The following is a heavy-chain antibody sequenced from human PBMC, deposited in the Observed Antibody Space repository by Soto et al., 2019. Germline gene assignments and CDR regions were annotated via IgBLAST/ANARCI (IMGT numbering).Heavy chain of an antibody. Sequence: QVQLLQSGAEVKKPGTSVRVSCRASGYTFKDYDINWVRRAPGQGLEWMGWMNANSGNTAYARKCHDRITMTRSVSATTAFMELSSLTPEDTAVYYCARRMTWSLWCFDLWGSVTQVSVSS. CDR2: MNANSGNT. D-gene: IGHD3-3*01. V-gene: IGHV1-8*01. CDR3: ARRMTWSLWCFDL. J-gene: IGHJ2*01. CDR1: GYTFKDYD.